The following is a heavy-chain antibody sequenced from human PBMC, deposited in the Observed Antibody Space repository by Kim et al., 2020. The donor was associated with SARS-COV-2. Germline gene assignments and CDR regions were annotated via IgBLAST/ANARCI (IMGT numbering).Heavy chain of an antibody. CDR1: GFTFSSYA. Sequence: GGSLRLSCAASGFTFSSYAMSWVRQAPGKGLEWVSAISGSGGSTYYADSVKGRFTISRDNSKNTLYLQMNSLRAEDTAVYYCAKAGDYYDSSGYSNWFDHWGQGTLVTVSS. CDR3: AKAGDYYDSSGYSNWFDH. D-gene: IGHD3-22*01. J-gene: IGHJ5*02. CDR2: ISGSGGST. V-gene: IGHV3-23*01.